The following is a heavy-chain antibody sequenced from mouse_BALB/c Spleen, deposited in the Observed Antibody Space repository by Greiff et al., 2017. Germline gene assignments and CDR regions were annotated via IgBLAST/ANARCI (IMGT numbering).Heavy chain of an antibody. CDR2: IRNKANGYTT. CDR3: ARDLGNYDYYAMDY. Sequence: EVHLVESGGGLVQPGGSLRLSCATSGFTFTDYYMSWVRQPPGKALEWLGFIRNKANGYTTEYSASVKGRFTISRDNSQSILYLQMNTLRAEDSATYYCARDLGNYDYYAMDYWGQGTSVTVSS. CDR1: GFTFTDYY. D-gene: IGHD2-1*01. J-gene: IGHJ4*01. V-gene: IGHV7-3*02.